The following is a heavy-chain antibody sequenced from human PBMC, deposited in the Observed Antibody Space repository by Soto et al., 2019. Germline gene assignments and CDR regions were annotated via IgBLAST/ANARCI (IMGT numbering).Heavy chain of an antibody. CDR2: ISYDGSNK. CDR1: GFTFSSYG. V-gene: IGHV3-30*18. J-gene: IGHJ3*02. CDR3: AKDDSSGSNGAFDI. Sequence: GASLRLSCAASGFTFSSYGMHWVRQAPGKGLEWVAVISYDGSNKYYADSVKGRFTISRDNSKNTLYLQMNSLRAEDTAVYYCAKDDSSGSNGAFDIWGQGTMVTVSS. D-gene: IGHD6-19*01.